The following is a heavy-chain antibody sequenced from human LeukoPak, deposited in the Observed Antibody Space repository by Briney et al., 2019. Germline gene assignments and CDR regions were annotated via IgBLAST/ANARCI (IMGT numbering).Heavy chain of an antibody. V-gene: IGHV4-34*01. CDR2: INPVGLT. J-gene: IGHJ4*02. CDR3: ARGWLQSGFHY. Sequence: PSETLSLTCGVSGGSVSSYSWSWIRQPPGKGLEWIGEINPVGLTNYNPSLKSRVTISADTSKSQFSLHVTSVTAADTAVYYCARGWLQSGFHYWAQGTLVTVSS. CDR1: GGSVSSYS. D-gene: IGHD5-24*01.